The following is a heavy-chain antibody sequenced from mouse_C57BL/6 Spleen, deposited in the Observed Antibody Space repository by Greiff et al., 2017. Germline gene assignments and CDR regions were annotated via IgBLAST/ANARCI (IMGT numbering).Heavy chain of an antibody. CDR1: GYSITSGYY. D-gene: IGHD4-1*02. CDR2: ISYDGSN. J-gene: IGHJ2*01. V-gene: IGHV3-6*01. Sequence: EVQLQQSGPGLVKPSQSLSLTCSVTGYSITSGYYWNWIRQFPGNKLEWMGSISYDGSNNYNPSLKNRISITRDTSKNQFFLKLNSVTTEDTATYYCARDQLGFDYWGQGTTLTVSS. CDR3: ARDQLGFDY.